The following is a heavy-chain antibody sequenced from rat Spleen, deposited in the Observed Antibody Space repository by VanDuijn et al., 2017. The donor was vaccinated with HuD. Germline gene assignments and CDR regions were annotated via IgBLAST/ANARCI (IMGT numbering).Heavy chain of an antibody. V-gene: IGHV5S13*01. J-gene: IGHJ2*01. CDR2: ISTGGGNT. Sequence: EVQLVESGGGLVQPGRSLKLSCAASGFTYSNYVMAWVRQAPTKGLEWVASISTGGGNTYYRDSVKGRFTISRDNAKNTLYLQMDSLRSEDTATYYCAKDGTEGMRYYFDYWGQGVMVTVSS. D-gene: IGHD1-11*01. CDR1: GFTYSNYV. CDR3: AKDGTEGMRYYFDY.